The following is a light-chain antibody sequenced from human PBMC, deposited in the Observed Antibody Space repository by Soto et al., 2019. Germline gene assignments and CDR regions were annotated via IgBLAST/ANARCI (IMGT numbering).Light chain of an antibody. CDR3: QQRQYWPPIT. CDR1: LSVSSY. J-gene: IGKJ5*01. Sequence: VVTQSPPTLSLSPGERATLSCRTSLSVSSYLAWYQQKPGQAPRLLIYDASNRATGIPARFTGSGSGTDFNLTISTLEPEDFAVYYCQQRQYWPPITFGQGKRLEIK. V-gene: IGKV3-11*01. CDR2: DAS.